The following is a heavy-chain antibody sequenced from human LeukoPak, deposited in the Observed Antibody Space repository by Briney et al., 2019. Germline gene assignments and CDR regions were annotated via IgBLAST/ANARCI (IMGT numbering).Heavy chain of an antibody. V-gene: IGHV4-34*01. CDR1: GGSFSGYY. CDR3: ARVRGYCSGGSCSA. J-gene: IGHJ4*02. CDR2: INHSGST. D-gene: IGHD2-15*01. Sequence: SETLSLTCAVYGGSFSGYYRSWIRQPPGMGLEWIGEINHSGSTNYNPSLKSRVTISVDTSKNQFSLKLSSVTAADTAVYYCARVRGYCSGGSCSAWGQGTLVTVSS.